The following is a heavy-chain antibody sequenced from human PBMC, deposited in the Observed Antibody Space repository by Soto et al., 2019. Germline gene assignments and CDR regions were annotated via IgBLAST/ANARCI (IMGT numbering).Heavy chain of an antibody. CDR2: IIPIFGTA. V-gene: IGHV1-69*13. D-gene: IGHD3-3*01. Sequence: GASVKVSCKASGGTFSSYAISWVRQAPGQGLEWMGGIIPIFGTANYAQKFQGRVTITADESTSTAYMELSSLRSEDTAVYYCAGYRFLEWLFSGWFDPWGQGTLVTVYS. CDR1: GGTFSSYA. J-gene: IGHJ5*02. CDR3: AGYRFLEWLFSGWFDP.